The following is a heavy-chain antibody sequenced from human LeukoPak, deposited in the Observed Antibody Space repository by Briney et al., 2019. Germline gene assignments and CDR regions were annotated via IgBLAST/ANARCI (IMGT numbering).Heavy chain of an antibody. V-gene: IGHV1-2*04. CDR1: GYTFTGYY. D-gene: IGHD6-13*01. J-gene: IGHJ5*02. CDR3: ARGLRGIAAAGGNNWFDP. Sequence: ASVKVSCKASGYTFTGYYMHWVRQAPGQGLEWMGWINPNSGGTNYAQKFQGWVTMTRDTSISTAYMELSRLRSDDTAVYYCARGLRGIAAAGGNNWFDPWGQGTLVTVSS. CDR2: INPNSGGT.